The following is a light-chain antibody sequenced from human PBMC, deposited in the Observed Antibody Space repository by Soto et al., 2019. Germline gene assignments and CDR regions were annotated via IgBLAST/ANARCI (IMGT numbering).Light chain of an antibody. V-gene: IGLV2-23*02. CDR2: EVN. CDR3: CSYAGSRWV. J-gene: IGLJ3*02. CDR1: SHDIGNFNL. Sequence: QPVLTQPASVSGSPGQSITFSCTGSSHDIGNFNLVSWYQQYPGKAPKLILYEVNKRPLGVSDRFSGSKSGNTASLTISGLQAGDEADYHCCSYAGSRWVFGGGTKVTVL.